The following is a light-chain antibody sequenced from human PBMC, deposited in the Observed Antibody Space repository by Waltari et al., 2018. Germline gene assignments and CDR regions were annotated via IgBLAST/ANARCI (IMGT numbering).Light chain of an antibody. Sequence: DIVMTQYPDSLAVSLGERANINCKSSQSVLSSSNNKNYLVWYQQKPGQPPQLLIYWASTRESGVPDRFTGSGSGTDFTLTISSLQAEDVAVYYCQQFYNTPWTFGQGTKVEIK. V-gene: IGKV4-1*01. CDR2: WAS. CDR3: QQFYNTPWT. CDR1: QSVLSSSNNKNY. J-gene: IGKJ1*01.